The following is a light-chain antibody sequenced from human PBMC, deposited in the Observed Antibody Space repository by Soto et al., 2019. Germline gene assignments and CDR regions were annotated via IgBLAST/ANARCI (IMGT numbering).Light chain of an antibody. CDR1: QSVSNSY. CDR3: QPHGRSLFT. V-gene: IGKV3-20*01. CDR2: GAS. J-gene: IGKJ3*01. Sequence: EIVLTQSPGTLSLSPGERATLSCRASQSVSNSYLAWYHQKPGQTPRLLIYGASNRATGVPDRFRGSVSGTAFTLAISPLYPEDFAVYCFQPHGRSLFTFGPGPKVDFK.